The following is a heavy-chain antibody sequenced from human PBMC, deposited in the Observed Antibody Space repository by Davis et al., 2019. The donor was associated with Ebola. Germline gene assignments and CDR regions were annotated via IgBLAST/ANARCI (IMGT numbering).Heavy chain of an antibody. D-gene: IGHD3-3*01. CDR3: ARGGGAYYDFWSGYYPNWFDP. Sequence: SETLSLTCTVSGGSISSSSYYWSWIRQPPGKGLEWIGYIYYSGSTNYNPSLKSRVTISVDTSKNQFSLKLSSVTAADTAVYYCARGGGAYYDFWSGYYPNWFDPWGQGTLVTVSS. J-gene: IGHJ5*02. CDR2: IYYSGST. CDR1: GGSISSSSYY. V-gene: IGHV4-61*01.